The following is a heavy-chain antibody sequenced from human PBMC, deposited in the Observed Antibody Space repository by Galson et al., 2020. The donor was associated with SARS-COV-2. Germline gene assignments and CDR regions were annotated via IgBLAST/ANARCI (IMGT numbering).Heavy chain of an antibody. CDR3: ARDPYYDIFTGYFVY. V-gene: IGHV3-21*01. CDR2: ISSSSSYI. CDR1: GFTFSSYS. J-gene: IGHJ4*02. D-gene: IGHD3-9*01. Sequence: GESLKISCAASGFTFSSYSMNWVRQAPGKGLEWVSSISSSSSYIYYADSVKGRFTISRDNAKNSLYLQMNSLRAEDTAVYYCARDPYYDIFTGYFVYWGQGTLVTVSS.